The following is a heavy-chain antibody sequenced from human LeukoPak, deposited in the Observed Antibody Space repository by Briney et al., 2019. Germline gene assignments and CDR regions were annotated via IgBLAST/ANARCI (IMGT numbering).Heavy chain of an antibody. CDR1: GASINNYF. J-gene: IGHJ4*02. CDR3: ARDANARAWDC. Sequence: PSETLSLTCTLSGASINNYFWTWTRQPAGKGLEWIGRIYSSGTTNYNPSLKSRLIMSVDTSKNQFSLNLSSVTAADTAVYYCARDANARAWDCWGQGILVTVSS. D-gene: IGHD1-1*01. V-gene: IGHV4-4*07. CDR2: IYSSGTT.